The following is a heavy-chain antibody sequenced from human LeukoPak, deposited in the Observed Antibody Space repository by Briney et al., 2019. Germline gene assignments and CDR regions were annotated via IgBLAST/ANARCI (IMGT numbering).Heavy chain of an antibody. CDR3: AREGFVGATDY. Sequence: GVSLRLSCAASGFTFSSYWMHWVRQAPGKGLVWVSRINRDGSTTKYADSVKGRFTISRDNAKNTLYLQMNSLRAEDTAVFYCAREGFVGATDYWGQGTLVTVSS. D-gene: IGHD1-26*01. J-gene: IGHJ4*02. CDR2: INRDGSTT. V-gene: IGHV3-74*01. CDR1: GFTFSSYW.